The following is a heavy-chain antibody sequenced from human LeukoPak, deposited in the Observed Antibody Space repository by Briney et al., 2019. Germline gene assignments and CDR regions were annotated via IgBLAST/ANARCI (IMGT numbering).Heavy chain of an antibody. D-gene: IGHD3-10*01. V-gene: IGHV4-38-2*01. CDR2: MYHSGIT. Sequence: SETLSLTCAVSGYSINSAYYWGWIRQPPGKGLEWIASMYHSGITFYNSSLKRRATISVDTSKNQFSLKRNSVTAADTSVYYCAKLTPGKNWFDPWGHGTLVTVSS. CDR3: AKLTPGKNWFDP. J-gene: IGHJ5*02. CDR1: GYSINSAYY.